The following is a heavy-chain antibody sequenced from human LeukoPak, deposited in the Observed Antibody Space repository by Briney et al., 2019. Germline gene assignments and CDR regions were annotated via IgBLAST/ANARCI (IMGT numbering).Heavy chain of an antibody. CDR1: GFTFSCYL. CDR3: ASSLRGYSYGLLDY. Sequence: GGPVRLSRAASGFTFSCYLMSWVRQPPGKGLEWVANMKQDGSEKYYVDSVKGRFTISRDNAKNSLYLQMNSLRAEDTAVYYCASSLRGYSYGLLDYWGQGTLVTVSS. D-gene: IGHD5-18*01. J-gene: IGHJ4*02. CDR2: MKQDGSEK. V-gene: IGHV3-7*01.